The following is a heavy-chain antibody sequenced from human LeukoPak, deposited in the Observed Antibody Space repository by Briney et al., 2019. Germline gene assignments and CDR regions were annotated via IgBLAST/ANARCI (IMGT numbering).Heavy chain of an antibody. CDR3: ARGALDPETVTNYFEY. CDR2: INPNSGDT. CDR1: GYTFSDHY. D-gene: IGHD4-17*01. V-gene: IGHV1-2*02. Sequence: GASVKVSCKASGYTFSDHYMQWVRQAPGQGFEWLGWINPNSGDTSYARKFRGRVTMTRDMSLSTAYMELSGLTFDDTAVYYCARGALDPETVTNYFEYWAQGTLVTVSS. J-gene: IGHJ4*02.